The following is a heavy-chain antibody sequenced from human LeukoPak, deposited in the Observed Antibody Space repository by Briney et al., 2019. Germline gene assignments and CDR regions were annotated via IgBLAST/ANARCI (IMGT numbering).Heavy chain of an antibody. CDR1: GFTFSSYS. D-gene: IGHD3-3*01. V-gene: IGHV3-48*01. CDR2: ISSSSSTI. J-gene: IGHJ6*04. CDR3: AREMGGLRFLEWLKTPSDV. Sequence: GGSLRLSCAASGFTFSSYSMNWVRQAPGKGLEWVSYISSSSSTIYYADSVKGRITISRDNAKNSLYLQMNSLRAEDAAVYYCAREMGGLRFLEWLKTPSDVWGKGTTVTVSS.